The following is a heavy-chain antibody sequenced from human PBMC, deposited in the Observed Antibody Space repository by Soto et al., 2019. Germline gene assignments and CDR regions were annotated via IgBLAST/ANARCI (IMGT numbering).Heavy chain of an antibody. Sequence: ASVKVSCKASGGTFSSYAISWVRQAPGQGLEWMGGIIPIFGTANYAQKFQGRVTITADESTSTAYMELSSLRSEDTAVYYCARPYGSGSYYNYFQHWGQGTLVTVSS. CDR1: GGTFSSYA. V-gene: IGHV1-69*13. D-gene: IGHD3-10*01. CDR2: IIPIFGTA. J-gene: IGHJ1*01. CDR3: ARPYGSGSYYNYFQH.